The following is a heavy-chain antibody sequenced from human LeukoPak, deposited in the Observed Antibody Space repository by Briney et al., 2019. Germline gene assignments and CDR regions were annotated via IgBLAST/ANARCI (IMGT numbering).Heavy chain of an antibody. V-gene: IGHV3-53*01. D-gene: IGHD6-19*01. J-gene: IGHJ4*02. CDR3: ASGAVADHFDY. CDR1: GFTVSSNS. Sequence: PGGSLRLSCAASGFTVSSNSMSWVRQAPGKGLEWVSVIYSGGSTYYADSVKGRFTISRDNSKNTLYLQMNSLRAEDTAVYYCASGAVADHFDYWGQGTLVTVSS. CDR2: IYSGGST.